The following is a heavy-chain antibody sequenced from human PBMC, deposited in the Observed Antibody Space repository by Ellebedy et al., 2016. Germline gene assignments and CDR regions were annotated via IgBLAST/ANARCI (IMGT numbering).Heavy chain of an antibody. CDR1: GFTLSDYS. V-gene: IGHV3-21*01. J-gene: IGHJ5*02. CDR3: ARGVGGTSLNWFDP. Sequence: GESLKISXAASGFTLSDYSMNWVRQAPGKGLEWVSSITSSSSYIFYADSVKGRFTISRDNAKNSVYLHMNSLRGEDTALYYCARGVGGTSLNWFDPWGQGTLVTVSS. CDR2: ITSSSSYI. D-gene: IGHD3-16*01.